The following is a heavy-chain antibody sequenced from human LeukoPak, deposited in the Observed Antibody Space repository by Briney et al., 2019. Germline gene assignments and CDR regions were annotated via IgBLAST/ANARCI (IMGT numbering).Heavy chain of an antibody. CDR1: GFTFSSYG. CDR2: IRYDGSNK. D-gene: IGHD6-13*01. V-gene: IGHV3-30*02. J-gene: IGHJ4*02. Sequence: PGGSLRLSCAASGFTFSSYGMHWVRQAPGKGPEWVAFIRYDGSNKYYADSVKGRFTISRDNSKNTLYLQMNSLRAEDTAVYYCAKDRTHGYSSSWCDYWGQGTLVTVSS. CDR3: AKDRTHGYSSSWCDY.